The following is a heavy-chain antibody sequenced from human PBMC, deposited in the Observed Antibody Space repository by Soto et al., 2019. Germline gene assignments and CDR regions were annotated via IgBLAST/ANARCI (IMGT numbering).Heavy chain of an antibody. Sequence: GSGPTLVNPTQTLTLTCTFSGFSLSTSGMCVSWLRQPPGKALEWLALIDWDDDKYYSTSLKTRLTISKDTSKNQVVLTMTNMDPVDTATYYCARIVVVSATYYYGMDVWGQGTTVTVSS. CDR1: GFSLSTSGMC. V-gene: IGHV2-70*01. CDR2: IDWDDDK. D-gene: IGHD2-15*01. CDR3: ARIVVVSATYYYGMDV. J-gene: IGHJ6*02.